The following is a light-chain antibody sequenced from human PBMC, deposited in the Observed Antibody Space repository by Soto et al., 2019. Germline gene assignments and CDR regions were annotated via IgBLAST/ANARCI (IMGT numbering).Light chain of an antibody. CDR1: QSISSY. CDR3: QQSYSTPQT. Sequence: DIQMTQSPSSLSASVGDRFTITCRASQSISSYLNWYQQKPGKAPKLLIYAASSLQSGVPSRFSGSGSGTDFTLTISSLQPEDFATYYCQQSYSTPQTFGQGTKV. J-gene: IGKJ1*01. V-gene: IGKV1-39*01. CDR2: AAS.